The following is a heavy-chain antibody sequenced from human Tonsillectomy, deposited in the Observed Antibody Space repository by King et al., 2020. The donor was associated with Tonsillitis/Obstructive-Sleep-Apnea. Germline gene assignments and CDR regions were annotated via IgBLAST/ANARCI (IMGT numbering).Heavy chain of an antibody. CDR3: ARGDVYDFWSGYPPAY. Sequence: VQLVESGGGLVKPGGSLRLSCAASGFTFSSYSMNWVRQAPGKGLEWVSSISSSSSYIYYADSVKGRFTISRDNAKNSLYLQMNSLRAEDTAVYYCARGDVYDFWSGYPPAYWSQGTLVTVSS. V-gene: IGHV3-21*01. D-gene: IGHD3-3*01. CDR1: GFTFSSYS. CDR2: ISSSSSYI. J-gene: IGHJ4*02.